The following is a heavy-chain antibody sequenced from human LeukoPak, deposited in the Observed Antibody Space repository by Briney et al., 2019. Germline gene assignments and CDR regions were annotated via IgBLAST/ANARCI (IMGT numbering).Heavy chain of an antibody. Sequence: SETLSLTCAVYGGSFSGYYWSWIRQPPGKGLEWIGEINHSGSTNYNPSLKSRVTISVDTSKNQFSLKLSSVTAADTAVYYCASAWLDSSGYYSPPEYWGQGTLVTVSP. J-gene: IGHJ4*02. CDR3: ASAWLDSSGYYSPPEY. D-gene: IGHD3-22*01. V-gene: IGHV4-34*01. CDR1: GGSFSGYY. CDR2: INHSGST.